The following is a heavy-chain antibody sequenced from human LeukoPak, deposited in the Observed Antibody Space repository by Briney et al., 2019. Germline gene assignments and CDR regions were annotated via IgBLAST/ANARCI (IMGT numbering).Heavy chain of an antibody. CDR3: ARDLRYYDYVWGSYRLDY. CDR1: GFTFSSYW. V-gene: IGHV3-7*01. J-gene: IGHJ4*02. Sequence: PGGSLRLSCAASGFTFSSYWMSWVRQAPGKGLEWVANIKQDGSEKYYVDSVKGRFTISRDNAKNSLYLQMNSLRAEDTAVYYCARDLRYYDYVWGSYRLDYWGQGTLVTVSS. CDR2: IKQDGSEK. D-gene: IGHD3-16*02.